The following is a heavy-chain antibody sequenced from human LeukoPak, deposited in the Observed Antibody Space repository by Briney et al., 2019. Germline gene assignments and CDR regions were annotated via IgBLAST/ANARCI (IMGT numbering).Heavy chain of an antibody. J-gene: IGHJ4*02. CDR3: AKDVGKWESLHFFDY. CDR2: ISGSGAST. Sequence: GGSLRLSCLTSGFTLSTNAMSWVRQAPGKGLEWISGISGSGASTYYADSVKGRFTISRDDSRNTLYLQMNSLRGDDTAVYYCAKDVGKWESLHFFDYWGQGALVTVSS. D-gene: IGHD1-26*01. V-gene: IGHV3-23*01. CDR1: GFTLSTNA.